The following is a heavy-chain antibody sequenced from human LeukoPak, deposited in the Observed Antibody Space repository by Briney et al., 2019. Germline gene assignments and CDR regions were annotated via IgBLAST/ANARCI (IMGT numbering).Heavy chain of an antibody. J-gene: IGHJ4*02. CDR3: ARDLSGAMTTVTCADY. CDR1: RYTFTGYY. Sequence: ASVKVSCKASRYTFTGYYMHWVRQAPGQGLEWMGWINPNSGGTNYAQKFQGRVTMTRDTSISTAYMELSRLRSDDTAVYYCARDLSGAMTTVTCADYWGQGTLVTVSS. V-gene: IGHV1-2*02. D-gene: IGHD4-17*01. CDR2: INPNSGGT.